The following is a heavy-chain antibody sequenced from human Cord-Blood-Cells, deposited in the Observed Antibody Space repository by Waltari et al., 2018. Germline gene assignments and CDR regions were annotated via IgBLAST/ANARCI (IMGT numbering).Heavy chain of an antibody. J-gene: IGHJ5*02. D-gene: IGHD6-6*01. CDR3: ASEYSSSSNWFDP. CDR1: GGSISSSSYY. Sequence: QLQLQESGPGLVKPSETLSLTCTVSGGSISSSSYYWGWIRQPPGKGLEWIGSIYYSGSTHYNPSLKSRVTISVDTSKNQFSLKLSSVTAADTAVYYCASEYSSSSNWFDPWGQGTLVTVSS. V-gene: IGHV4-39*01. CDR2: IYYSGST.